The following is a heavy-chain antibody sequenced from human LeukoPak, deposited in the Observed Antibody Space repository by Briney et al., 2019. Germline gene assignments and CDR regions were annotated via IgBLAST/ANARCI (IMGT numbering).Heavy chain of an antibody. CDR3: ARLNARKWFGELPFDY. Sequence: SETLSLTCSVSGGSISSGNYYWTWIRQHPGKGLEWIGYIHHTGSTYSKPSLKSRVTISVDTSKNQFSLKLSSVTAADTAVYYCARLNARKWFGELPFDYWGQGTLVTVSS. V-gene: IGHV4-31*03. D-gene: IGHD3-10*01. CDR2: IHHTGST. CDR1: GGSISSGNYY. J-gene: IGHJ4*02.